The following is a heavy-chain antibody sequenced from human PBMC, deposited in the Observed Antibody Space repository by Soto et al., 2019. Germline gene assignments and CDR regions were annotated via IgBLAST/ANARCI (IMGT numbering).Heavy chain of an antibody. V-gene: IGHV3-23*01. CDR1: GFTFSSYA. CDR3: AKVPVRGDPKNWFDP. CDR2: ISGSGGST. D-gene: IGHD3-16*01. Sequence: GGSLRLSCAASGFTFSSYAMSWVRQAPGKVLDLVSAISGSGGSTYYADSVKGRFTISRDNSKNTLYLQMNSLRAEHTAVYYCAKVPVRGDPKNWFDPWGQGTLVPLSS. J-gene: IGHJ5*02.